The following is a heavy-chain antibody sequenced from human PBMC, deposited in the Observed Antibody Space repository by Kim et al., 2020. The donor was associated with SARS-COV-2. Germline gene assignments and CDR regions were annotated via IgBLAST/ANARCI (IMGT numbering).Heavy chain of an antibody. V-gene: IGHV3-11*06. CDR3: ARGAAIAGAGRVDP. J-gene: IGHJ5*02. CDR1: GFTFSDYY. Sequence: GGSLRLSCAASGFTFSDYYMSWIRQAPGKGLEWVSYISSSSSYTNYADSVKGRFTISRDNAKNSLYLQMNSLRAEDTAVYYCARGAAIAGAGRVDPWGQGTLVTVSS. D-gene: IGHD6-19*01. CDR2: ISSSSSYT.